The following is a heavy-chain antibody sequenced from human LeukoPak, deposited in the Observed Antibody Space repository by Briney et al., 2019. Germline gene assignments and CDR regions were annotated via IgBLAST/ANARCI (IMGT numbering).Heavy chain of an antibody. CDR2: IYHSGST. Sequence: SQTLSLTCAVSGGSISSGGYSWSWIRQPPGKGLEWIGYIYHSGSTYYNPSLKSRVTISVDRSKNQFSLKLSSVTAADTAAYYCARSMVRGVPPFDYWGQGTLVTVSS. V-gene: IGHV4-30-2*01. J-gene: IGHJ4*02. D-gene: IGHD3-10*01. CDR1: GGSISSGGYS. CDR3: ARSMVRGVPPFDY.